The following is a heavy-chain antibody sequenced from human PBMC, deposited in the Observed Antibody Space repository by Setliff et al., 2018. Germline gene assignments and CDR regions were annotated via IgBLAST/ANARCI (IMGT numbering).Heavy chain of an antibody. CDR1: GGSISSYY. V-gene: IGHV4-4*07. CDR2: IYTSGST. CDR3: ARDSRGNPPNYMDV. J-gene: IGHJ6*03. Sequence: PSETLSLTCTASGGSISSYYWSWIRQPAGKGLEWIGRIYTSGSTNYNPSLKSRVTMSVDTSKNQFSLKLSSVTAADTAVYYCARDSRGNPPNYMDVWGKGTTVTVSS.